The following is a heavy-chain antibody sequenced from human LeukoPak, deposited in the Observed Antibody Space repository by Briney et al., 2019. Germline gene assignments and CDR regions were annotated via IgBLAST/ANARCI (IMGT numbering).Heavy chain of an antibody. CDR1: GYTFTSYD. Sequence: ASVKVSCKASGYTFTSYDINWGRQATGQGLEWMGWMNPNSGNTGYAQKFQGRVTMTRNTSTSTAYMELSSLRSEDTAVYYCARGGRRYMRELPDYWGQGTLVTVSS. J-gene: IGHJ4*02. V-gene: IGHV1-8*01. CDR3: ARGGRRYMRELPDY. CDR2: MNPNSGNT. D-gene: IGHD1-26*01.